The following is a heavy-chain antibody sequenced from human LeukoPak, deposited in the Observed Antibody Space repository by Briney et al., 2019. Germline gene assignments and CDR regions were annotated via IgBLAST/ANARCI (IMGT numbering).Heavy chain of an antibody. D-gene: IGHD6-19*01. V-gene: IGHV4-59*01. Sequence: SETLSLTCTVSGGSISSYYWSWIRQPPGKGLEWIGYIYYSGSTNYNPSLESRVTISVDTSKNQFSLKLSSVTAADTAVYYCARVGSSGWYRLSMFDYWGQGTLVTVSS. J-gene: IGHJ4*02. CDR3: ARVGSSGWYRLSMFDY. CDR1: GGSISSYY. CDR2: IYYSGST.